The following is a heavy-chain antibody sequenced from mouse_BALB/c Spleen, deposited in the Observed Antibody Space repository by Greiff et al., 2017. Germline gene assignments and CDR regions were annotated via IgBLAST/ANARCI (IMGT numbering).Heavy chain of an antibody. D-gene: IGHD4-1*01. V-gene: IGHV2-9*02. CDR3: ARERELGRLAY. J-gene: IGHJ3*01. Sequence: VQLVESGPGLVAPSQSLSITCTVSGFSLTSYGVYWVRQPPGKGLEWLGVIWAGGSTNYNSALMSRLSISKDNSKSQVFLKMNSLQTDDTAMYYCARERELGRLAYWGQGTLVTVSA. CDR1: GFSLTSYG. CDR2: IWAGGST.